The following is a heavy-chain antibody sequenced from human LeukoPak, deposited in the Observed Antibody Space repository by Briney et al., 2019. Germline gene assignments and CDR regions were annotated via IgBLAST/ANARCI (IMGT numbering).Heavy chain of an antibody. CDR2: IYYSGST. CDR3: AREGDGGGLYFDN. D-gene: IGHD5-24*01. Sequence: SETLSLTCTASGGSMSSYYWSWIRQPPGKGLEWIGYIYYSGSTDYNPSLKSRVTISVETSKKQFSLKLSPVTAADTAVYYCAREGDGGGLYFDNWGQGTLVTVSS. CDR1: GGSMSSYY. V-gene: IGHV4-59*01. J-gene: IGHJ4*02.